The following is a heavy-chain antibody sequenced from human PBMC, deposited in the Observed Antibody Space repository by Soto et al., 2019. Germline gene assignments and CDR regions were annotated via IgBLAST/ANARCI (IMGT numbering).Heavy chain of an antibody. J-gene: IGHJ5*02. Sequence: GASVKVSCKASGGTFSSYAISWVRQAPGQGLEWMGGIIPIFGTANYAQKFQGRVTITADESTSTAYMELSSLRSEDTAVYYCARGSLSEQQLAYNWFDPWGQGTLVTVSS. CDR3: ARGSLSEQQLAYNWFDP. CDR2: IIPIFGTA. V-gene: IGHV1-69*13. D-gene: IGHD6-13*01. CDR1: GGTFSSYA.